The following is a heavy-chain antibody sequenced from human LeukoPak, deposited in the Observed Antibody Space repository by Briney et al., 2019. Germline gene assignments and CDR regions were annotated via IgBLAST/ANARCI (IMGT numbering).Heavy chain of an antibody. CDR1: GITFSTYS. D-gene: IGHD3-10*01. CDR3: AIKAKGDY. CDR2: ISGGGT. Sequence: GGSLRLSCAASGITFSTYSMSWVRQAPGKGLEWVSVISGGGTYYADSVKGRFTISRDNSKNTLYLQMNSLRAEDTAIYYCAIKAKGDYWGQGTLVTVSS. V-gene: IGHV3-66*01. J-gene: IGHJ4*02.